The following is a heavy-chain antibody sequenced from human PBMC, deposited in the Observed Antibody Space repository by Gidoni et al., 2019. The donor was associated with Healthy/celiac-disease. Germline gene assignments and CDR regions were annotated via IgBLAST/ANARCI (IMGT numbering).Heavy chain of an antibody. Sequence: QVQLVQSGAEVKKPGASVKVSCKASGYTFTSYGISWVRQAPGQGLEWMGWISAYNGNTNYAQKRQGRVTMTTDTSTSTAYMELRSLRSDDTAVYYCAREPLRFLEWSDAFDIWGQGTMVTVSS. CDR3: AREPLRFLEWSDAFDI. CDR1: GYTFTSYG. D-gene: IGHD3-3*01. J-gene: IGHJ3*02. CDR2: ISAYNGNT. V-gene: IGHV1-18*04.